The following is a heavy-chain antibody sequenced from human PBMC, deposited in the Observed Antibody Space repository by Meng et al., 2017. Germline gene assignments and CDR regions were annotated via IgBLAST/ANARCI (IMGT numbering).Heavy chain of an antibody. D-gene: IGHD3-16*01. CDR1: GGSISSGGYY. CDR2: IYYSGST. J-gene: IGHJ4*02. CDR3: ARTRRPLGGTIDY. Sequence: SETLSLTCTVSGGSISSGGYYWSWIRQHPGKGLEWIGYIYYSGSTYYNPSLKSLVTISVDTSKNQFSLKLSSVTAADTAVYYCARTRRPLGGTIDYWGQGTLVTVSS. V-gene: IGHV4-31*01.